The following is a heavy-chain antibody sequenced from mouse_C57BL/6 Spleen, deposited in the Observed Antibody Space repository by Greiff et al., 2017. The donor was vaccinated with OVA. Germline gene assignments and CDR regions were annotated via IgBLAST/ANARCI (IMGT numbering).Heavy chain of an antibody. J-gene: IGHJ4*01. CDR2: ISSGGDYI. CDR3: TRDGPHGAMDY. V-gene: IGHV5-9-1*02. D-gene: IGHD2-3*01. CDR1: GFTFSSYA. Sequence: EVQRVESGEGLVKPGGSLKLSCAASGFTFSSYAMSWVRQTPEKRLEWVAYISSGGDYIYYADTVKGRFTISRDNARNTLYLQMSSLKSEDTAMYYCTRDGPHGAMDYWGQGTSVTVSS.